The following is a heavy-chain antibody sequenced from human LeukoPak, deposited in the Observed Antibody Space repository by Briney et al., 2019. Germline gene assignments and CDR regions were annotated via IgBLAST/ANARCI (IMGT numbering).Heavy chain of an antibody. J-gene: IGHJ4*02. CDR2: TSAYNGNT. D-gene: IGHD3-22*01. CDR3: ARDRPGITMIVVVSPPLDY. CDR1: GYTFTSYG. V-gene: IGHV1-18*01. Sequence: ASVTVSCKASGYTFTSYGISWVRQAPGQGLAWMGWTSAYNGNTNYAQKLQGRVTMTTDTSTSTAYMELRSLRSDDTAVYYCARDRPGITMIVVVSPPLDYWGQGTLVTVSS.